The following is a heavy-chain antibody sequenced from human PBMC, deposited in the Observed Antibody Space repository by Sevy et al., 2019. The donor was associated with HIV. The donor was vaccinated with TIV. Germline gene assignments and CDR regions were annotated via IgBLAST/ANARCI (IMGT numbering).Heavy chain of an antibody. Sequence: GGSLRLSCAASGFTFRNYWMSWVRQAPGKGLEWVANTKEDGSAKYYVDSVKGRFTISRDNAKNSLYLQMNSLRAEDTAVYYCARDRTWNDFYYNYGMDVWGQGTTVTVSS. CDR1: GFTFRNYW. J-gene: IGHJ6*02. CDR3: ARDRTWNDFYYNYGMDV. CDR2: TKEDGSAK. D-gene: IGHD1-1*01. V-gene: IGHV3-7*01.